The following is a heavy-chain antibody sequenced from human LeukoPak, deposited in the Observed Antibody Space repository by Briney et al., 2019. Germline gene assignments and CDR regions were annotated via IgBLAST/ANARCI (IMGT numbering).Heavy chain of an antibody. V-gene: IGHV3-53*01. CDR2: LYSGSST. J-gene: IGHJ2*01. CDR1: GFTVSTNH. Sequence: PGGSLRLSCAASGFTVSTNHMNWVRQAPGKGLEWVSILYSGSSTYYADSVKGRFTISRDDSKDTLYLQMNSLRAEDTAVYYCARVGDHYHWYLDLWGRGTHVTVSS. CDR3: ARVGDHYHWYLDL. D-gene: IGHD3-10*01.